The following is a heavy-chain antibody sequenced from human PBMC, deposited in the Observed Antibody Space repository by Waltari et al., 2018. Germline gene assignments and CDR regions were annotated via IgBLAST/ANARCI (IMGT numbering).Heavy chain of an antibody. CDR3: ARSGWLDS. CDR2: LSSGSGYI. J-gene: IGHJ4*02. CDR1: GFSFSEYY. D-gene: IGHD6-19*01. V-gene: IGHV3-11*04. Sequence: QVQLVESGGGLVKPGGSLRLSRLASGFSFSEYYMNWVRQAPGRGLEWIATLSSGSGYIYYADSVKGRFTISRDNAKNTLFLQMNALSDEDTAVYYCARSGWLDSWGLGTLVTVSS.